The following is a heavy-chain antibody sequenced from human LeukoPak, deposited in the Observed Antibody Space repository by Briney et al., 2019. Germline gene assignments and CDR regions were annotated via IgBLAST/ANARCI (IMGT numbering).Heavy chain of an antibody. CDR3: ARRAGYDFWSGYYVYNWFDP. D-gene: IGHD3-3*01. CDR1: GYTFTGYY. CDR2: VNPNSGGT. Sequence: GASVKVSCKASGYTFTGYYMHWVRQAPGQGLEWMGWVNPNSGGTNYAQKFQGRVTMTRDTSISTAYMELSRLRSDDTAVYYCARRAGYDFWSGYYVYNWFDPWGQGTLVTVSS. J-gene: IGHJ5*02. V-gene: IGHV1-2*02.